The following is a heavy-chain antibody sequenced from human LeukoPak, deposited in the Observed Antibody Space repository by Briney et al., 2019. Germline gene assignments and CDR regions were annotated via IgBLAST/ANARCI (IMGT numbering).Heavy chain of an antibody. CDR1: GFTFSTYS. CDR3: ARVAAGYSVNYFDY. J-gene: IGHJ4*02. V-gene: IGHV3-21*01. CDR2: ISSSSYI. Sequence: GGSLRLSCAASGFTFSTYSMNWVRQAPGKGLEWVSSISSSSYIYYADSVKGRFTISRDNAKNSLYLQMNSLRAEDTAVYYCARVAAGYSVNYFDYWGQGTLVTVSS. D-gene: IGHD4-23*01.